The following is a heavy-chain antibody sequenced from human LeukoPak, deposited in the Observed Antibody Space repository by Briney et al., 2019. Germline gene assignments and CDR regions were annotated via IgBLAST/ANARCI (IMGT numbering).Heavy chain of an antibody. CDR2: ISSSSTYI. CDR3: ARQGIWFGELFLRPRRYYFDY. V-gene: IGHV3-21*01. J-gene: IGHJ4*02. Sequence: GGSLRLSCAASGFTFSSYSMNWVRQAPGKGLEWVSSISSSSTYIYYADSVKGRFTISRDNAKNSLYLQMNSLRAEDTAVYYCARQGIWFGELFLRPRRYYFDYWGQGTLVTVSS. D-gene: IGHD3-10*01. CDR1: GFTFSSYS.